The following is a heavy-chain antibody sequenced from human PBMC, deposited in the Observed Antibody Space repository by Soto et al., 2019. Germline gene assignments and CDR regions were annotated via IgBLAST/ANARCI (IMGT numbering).Heavy chain of an antibody. V-gene: IGHV1-69*13. Sequence: LVKVSCKASGGTFSSYAISWVRQAPGQGLEWMGGIIPIFGTANYAQKFQGRVTITADESTSTAYMELSSLRSEDTAVYYCARTAGYEGLGYYYYGMDVWGQGTTVTVSS. D-gene: IGHD3-9*01. CDR3: ARTAGYEGLGYYYYGMDV. J-gene: IGHJ6*02. CDR2: IIPIFGTA. CDR1: GGTFSSYA.